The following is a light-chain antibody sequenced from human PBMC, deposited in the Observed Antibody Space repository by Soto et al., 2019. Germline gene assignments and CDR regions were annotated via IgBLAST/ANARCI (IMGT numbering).Light chain of an antibody. J-gene: IGKJ4*01. V-gene: IGKV3-20*01. CDR2: GAS. CDR1: QSVSSSY. CDR3: QQYGSSPLT. Sequence: ELVLTQSPGTLSLSPGERATLSCRASQSVSSSYLAWYQQKPGQAPRLLIYGASIRATGIPDRFSGSGSGTDFTLTISRLEPEDLAVYYCQQYGSSPLTYGGGTKAQSK.